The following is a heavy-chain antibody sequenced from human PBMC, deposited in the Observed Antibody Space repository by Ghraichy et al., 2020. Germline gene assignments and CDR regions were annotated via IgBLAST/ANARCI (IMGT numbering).Heavy chain of an antibody. Sequence: SETLSLTCTVSGGSISSSSYYWGWIRQPPGKGLECIGSIYYSGSTYYNPSLKSRVTISVDTSKNQFSLKLSSVTAADTAVYYCARRRQVAGRPFDYWGQGTLVTVSS. D-gene: IGHD6-19*01. V-gene: IGHV4-39*01. J-gene: IGHJ4*02. CDR3: ARRRQVAGRPFDY. CDR2: IYYSGST. CDR1: GGSISSSSYY.